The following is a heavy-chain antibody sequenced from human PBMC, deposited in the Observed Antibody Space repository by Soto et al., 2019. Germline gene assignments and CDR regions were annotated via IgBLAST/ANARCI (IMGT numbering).Heavy chain of an antibody. J-gene: IGHJ4*02. Sequence: GSLRLSCVVSGFTFGDYAFHWVRQVPGKGLVWVSRIACVGTSKSYSDSVRGRFTISRDNAENTLYLQMNSLRAEDTVVYYCPTVFEYWGPGISVTVS. CDR3: PTVFEY. CDR2: IACVGTSK. CDR1: GFTFGDYA. V-gene: IGHV3-74*01.